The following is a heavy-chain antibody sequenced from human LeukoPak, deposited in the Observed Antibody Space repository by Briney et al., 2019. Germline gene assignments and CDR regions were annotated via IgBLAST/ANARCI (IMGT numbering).Heavy chain of an antibody. D-gene: IGHD3-10*01. Sequence: SETLSLTCAVYGGSFSGYYWSWIRQPPGKGLEWIGEINHSGSTNYNPSLKSRVTISVDTSKNQFSLKLSSVTAADTAVYYCARDIRSNYYMDVWGKGTTVTVSS. CDR2: INHSGST. CDR1: GGSFSGYY. CDR3: ARDIRSNYYMDV. V-gene: IGHV4-34*01. J-gene: IGHJ6*03.